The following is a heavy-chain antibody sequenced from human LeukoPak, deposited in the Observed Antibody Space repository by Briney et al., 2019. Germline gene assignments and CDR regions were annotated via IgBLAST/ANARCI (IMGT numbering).Heavy chain of an antibody. CDR2: ISVYNGNT. Sequence: ASAKVSCKASGYTFTNYGVSWVRQAPGQGLEWMGWISVYNGNTSYAQKLQGRVTMTTDTSTSTAYMELRSLRSDDTAVYYCARDSYYYDPYYFDSWGQGTLVTVSS. D-gene: IGHD3-22*01. CDR1: GYTFTNYG. J-gene: IGHJ4*02. V-gene: IGHV1-18*01. CDR3: ARDSYYYDPYYFDS.